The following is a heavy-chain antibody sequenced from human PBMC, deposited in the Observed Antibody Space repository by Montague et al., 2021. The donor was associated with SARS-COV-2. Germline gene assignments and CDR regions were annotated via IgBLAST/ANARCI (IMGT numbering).Heavy chain of an antibody. CDR3: ARAYCGGDCYFYWYFDL. V-gene: IGHV6-1*01. CDR1: GDSVAGHRPS. D-gene: IGHD2-21*02. CDR2: PYFGSKWYN. J-gene: IGHJ2*01. Sequence: CAISGDSVAGHRPSSEEHTPELQSRLELVGRPYFGSKWYNDYAVSVKSRVIINPDTSNNRISLQLNSVTPEDTAVYYCARAYCGGDCYFYWYFDLWGRGTLVTVSS.